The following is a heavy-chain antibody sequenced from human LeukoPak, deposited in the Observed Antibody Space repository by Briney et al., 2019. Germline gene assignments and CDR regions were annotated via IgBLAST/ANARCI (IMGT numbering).Heavy chain of an antibody. D-gene: IGHD3-10*01. J-gene: IGHJ5*02. CDR2: ISAYNGNT. Sequence: GASVKVSCKASGYTFTSYGISWVRQAPGQGLEWMGWISAYNGNTNYAQKLQGRVTMTTDTSTSTAYMELSSLRSEDTAVYYCASKPYSGSYHWFDPWGQGTLVTVSS. CDR1: GYTFTSYG. V-gene: IGHV1-18*01. CDR3: ASKPYSGSYHWFDP.